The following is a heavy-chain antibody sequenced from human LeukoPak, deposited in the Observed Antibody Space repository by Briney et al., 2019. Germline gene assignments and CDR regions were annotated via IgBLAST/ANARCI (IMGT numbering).Heavy chain of an antibody. J-gene: IGHJ5*02. V-gene: IGHV3-7*01. CDR3: TRLQIAVAGPNWFDP. CDR1: GFTFSSYA. D-gene: IGHD6-19*01. Sequence: PGGSLRLSCAASGFTFSSYAMSWVRQAPGKGLEWVANIKQDGSVQFYMDSLKGRFSVSRDNAKNSLYLQMNGLRVEDTAVYYCTRLQIAVAGPNWFDPWGQGTLVTVSS. CDR2: IKQDGSVQ.